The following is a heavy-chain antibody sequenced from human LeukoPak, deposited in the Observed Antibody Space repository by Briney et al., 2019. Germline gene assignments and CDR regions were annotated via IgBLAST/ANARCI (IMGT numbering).Heavy chain of an antibody. V-gene: IGHV4-39*07. D-gene: IGHD3-9*01. CDR1: GGSISSSSYY. J-gene: IGHJ4*02. CDR2: IYYSGST. CDR3: ARGDYDILTGYGY. Sequence: SETLSLTCTVSGGSISSSSYYWGWIRQPPGKGLEWIGSIYYSGSTYYNPSLKSRVTISVDTSKNQFSLKLSSATAADTAVYYCARGDYDILTGYGYWGQGTLVTVSS.